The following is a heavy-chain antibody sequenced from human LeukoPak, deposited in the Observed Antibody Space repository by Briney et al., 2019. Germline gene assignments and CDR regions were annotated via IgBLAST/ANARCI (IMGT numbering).Heavy chain of an antibody. CDR3: ARGLRWLRSTPADY. J-gene: IGHJ4*02. V-gene: IGHV1-8*01. CDR1: GYTFTSYD. Sequence: GASVKVSCKASGYTFTSYDINWVRQATGQGLEWMGWMNPNSGNTGYAQKFQGRVTMTRNTSISTAYMELSSLRSEDTAVYYCARGLRWLRSTPADYWGQGTLVTVSS. CDR2: MNPNSGNT. D-gene: IGHD5-12*01.